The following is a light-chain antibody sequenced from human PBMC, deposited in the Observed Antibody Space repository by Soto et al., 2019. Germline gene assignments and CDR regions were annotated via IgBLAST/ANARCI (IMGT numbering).Light chain of an antibody. V-gene: IGLV2-8*01. CDR3: SSYAGSNNFEV. J-gene: IGLJ2*01. Sequence: QSVLTQPPSASGSPGQSVTISRTGTSSDVGGYNYVSWYQQHPGKAPKLMIYEVSKRPSGVPDRFSGSKSGNTASLTVSGLQAEDEADYYCSSYAGSNNFEVFGGGTKLTVL. CDR1: SSDVGGYNY. CDR2: EVS.